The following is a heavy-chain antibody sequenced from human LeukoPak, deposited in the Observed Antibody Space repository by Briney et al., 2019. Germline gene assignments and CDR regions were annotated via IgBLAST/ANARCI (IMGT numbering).Heavy chain of an antibody. D-gene: IGHD3-10*01. Sequence: SQTLSLTCTVSGGSISSGDYYWSWIRQPPGKGLEWIGYIYYSGSTYYNPSLKSRVTISVDTSKNQFSLKLSSVTAADTAVYYCASSPYYYGSGSYYNYYYYYGMDVWGQGATVTVSS. CDR2: IYYSGST. V-gene: IGHV4-30-4*01. CDR3: ASSPYYYGSGSYYNYYYYYGMDV. J-gene: IGHJ6*02. CDR1: GGSISSGDYY.